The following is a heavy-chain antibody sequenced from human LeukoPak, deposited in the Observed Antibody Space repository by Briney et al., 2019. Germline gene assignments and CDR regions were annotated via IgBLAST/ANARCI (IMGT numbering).Heavy chain of an antibody. CDR3: ARKDYGDYSFDY. CDR2: IYYSRST. CDR1: GGSVSSGGYY. Sequence: SETLSLTCNVSGGSVSSGGYYWSWIRQPPGKGLEWIRNIYYSRSTNYNPSPKSGVTISVDTSKNQFSLKLTSVTAADTAVYYCARKDYGDYSFDYWGQGTLVTVSS. V-gene: IGHV4-61*08. J-gene: IGHJ4*02. D-gene: IGHD4-17*01.